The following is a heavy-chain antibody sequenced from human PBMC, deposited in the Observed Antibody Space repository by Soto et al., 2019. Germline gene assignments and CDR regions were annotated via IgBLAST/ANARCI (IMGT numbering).Heavy chain of an antibody. V-gene: IGHV3-64*01. CDR1: GFTFSTYT. Sequence: EVPLVESGGGLVQPGGSLRLSCAASGFTFSTYTMHWVRQAPGKGLEYVSAISSNGGRTDYANSVKGRFTISRDNSKNTLYLQMGSLRAEDTAVYYCARDDYGDNDAFDIWGQGTMVTVSS. CDR3: ARDDYGDNDAFDI. D-gene: IGHD4-17*01. J-gene: IGHJ3*02. CDR2: ISSNGGRT.